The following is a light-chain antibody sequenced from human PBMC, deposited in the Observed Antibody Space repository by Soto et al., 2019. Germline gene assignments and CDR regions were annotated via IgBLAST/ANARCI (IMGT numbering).Light chain of an antibody. CDR1: SSDVGGYNY. J-gene: IGLJ2*01. CDR3: NSYTSSSTPVV. V-gene: IGLV2-14*01. Sequence: QSVLTQPASVSGSPGQSITISCTGTSSDVGGYNYVSWYQQLPGKAPKLLIYEVSNRPSGVSNRFSGSKSGNTASLTISGLQAEDEADYYCNSYTSSSTPVVFGGGTKVTVL. CDR2: EVS.